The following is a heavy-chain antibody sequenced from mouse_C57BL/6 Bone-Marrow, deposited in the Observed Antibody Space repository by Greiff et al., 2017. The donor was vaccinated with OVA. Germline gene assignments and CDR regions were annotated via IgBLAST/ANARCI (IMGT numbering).Heavy chain of an antibody. CDR3: ARGGYCFDY. Sequence: VKLMESGAELARPGASVKLSCKASGYTFTSYGISWVKQRTGQGLEWIGEIYPRSGNTYYNEKFKGKATLTADKSSSTAYMELRSLTSEDSAVYFCARGGYCFDYWGQGTTLTVSS. V-gene: IGHV1-81*01. CDR2: IYPRSGNT. CDR1: GYTFTSYG. J-gene: IGHJ2*01.